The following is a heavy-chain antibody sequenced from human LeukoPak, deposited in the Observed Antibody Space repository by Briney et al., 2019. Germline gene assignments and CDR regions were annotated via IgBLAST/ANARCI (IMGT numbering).Heavy chain of an antibody. V-gene: IGHV3-33*06. CDR1: GFTFSSYG. CDR3: AKDRSITMINLLAY. Sequence: GGSLRLSCAASGFTFSSYGMHWVRQAPGKGLEWVAVIWYDGSNKYYADSVNGRFTISRDNSKNTLYLQMNSLRAEDTAVYYCAKDRSITMINLLAYWGQGTLVTVSS. CDR2: IWYDGSNK. D-gene: IGHD3-22*01. J-gene: IGHJ4*02.